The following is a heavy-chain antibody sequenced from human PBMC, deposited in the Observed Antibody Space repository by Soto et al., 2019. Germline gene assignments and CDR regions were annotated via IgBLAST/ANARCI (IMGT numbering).Heavy chain of an antibody. CDR3: AREMIWTRRAYCSSTSCPTPRRHFDY. V-gene: IGHV1-69*13. CDR1: GGTFSSYA. J-gene: IGHJ4*02. Sequence: SVKVSCKASGGTFSSYAISWVEQAPGQGLEWMGGIIPIFGTANYAQKFQGRVTITADESTSTAYMELSSLRSEDTAVYYCAREMIWTRRAYCSSTSCPTPRRHFDYWGQGTLVTVSS. D-gene: IGHD2-2*01. CDR2: IIPIFGTA.